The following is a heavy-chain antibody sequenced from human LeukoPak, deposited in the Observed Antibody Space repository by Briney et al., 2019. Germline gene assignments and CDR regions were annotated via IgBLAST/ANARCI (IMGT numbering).Heavy chain of an antibody. CDR1: GFTFEDYA. CDR3: AKGSYCSGGSCPPDY. Sequence: GRSLRLSCAASGFTFEDYAMHWVRQAPGKGLEWVSGINWNSGSIGYADSVKGRFTISRDNVMNSLYLQMNSLRPEDTALYYCAKGSYCSGGSCPPDYWGQGTLVTVSS. D-gene: IGHD2-15*01. CDR2: INWNSGSI. J-gene: IGHJ4*02. V-gene: IGHV3-9*01.